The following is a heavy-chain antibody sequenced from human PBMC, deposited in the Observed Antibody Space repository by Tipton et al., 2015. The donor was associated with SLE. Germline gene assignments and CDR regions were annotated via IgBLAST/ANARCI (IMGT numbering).Heavy chain of an antibody. D-gene: IGHD4-11*01. V-gene: IGHV4-59*01. CDR1: GGSISSYY. Sequence: LRFSCTVSGGSISSYYWSWIRQPPGKGLEWIGYIYYSGSINYNPSLKSRVTISVDTSKNQFSLKLSSVTAADTAVYYCARWAGPTVNFDYWGQGTLVTISS. J-gene: IGHJ4*02. CDR3: ARWAGPTVNFDY. CDR2: IYYSGSI.